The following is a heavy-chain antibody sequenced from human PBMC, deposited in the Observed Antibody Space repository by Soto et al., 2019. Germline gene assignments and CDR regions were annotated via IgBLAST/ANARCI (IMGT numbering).Heavy chain of an antibody. D-gene: IGHD6-19*01. J-gene: IGHJ4*02. Sequence: SETLSLTCPVSGFSISSSSYYWGWIRQPPGKGLEWIGSIYYSGSTYYNPSLKSRVTISVDTSKNQFSLKLSSVTAADTAVYYCARPPEIGSSSGPHYFDYWGQGTLVTVSS. CDR1: GFSISSSSYY. V-gene: IGHV4-39*01. CDR2: IYYSGST. CDR3: ARPPEIGSSSGPHYFDY.